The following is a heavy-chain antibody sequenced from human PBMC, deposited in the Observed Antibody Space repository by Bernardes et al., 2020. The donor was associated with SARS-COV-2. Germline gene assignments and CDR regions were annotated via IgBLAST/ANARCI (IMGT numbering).Heavy chain of an antibody. V-gene: IGHV3-48*03. Sequence: GGSLRLSCTASGFTFSSHDMKWIRQAPGKGLDWVSYITGTGRTRYYADSVKGRFTISRDNGKNSLYLQMNSLRAEDTAVYYCARDPPTTSDYGLDVWGQGTTVTVSS. D-gene: IGHD1-7*01. CDR3: ARDPPTTSDYGLDV. CDR2: ITGTGRTR. J-gene: IGHJ6*02. CDR1: GFTFSSHD.